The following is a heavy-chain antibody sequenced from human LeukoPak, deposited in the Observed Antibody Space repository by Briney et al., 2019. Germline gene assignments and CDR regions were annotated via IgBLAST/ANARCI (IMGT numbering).Heavy chain of an antibody. V-gene: IGHV3-33*06. CDR3: AKDQGYSYYYLDY. J-gene: IGHJ4*02. CDR2: IWPDGSNE. D-gene: IGHD5-18*01. Sequence: GRSLRLSCAASGFTFSTYGMHWVRQAPGKGLEWVADIWPDGSNEYYADSVKGRFAISRDNSKNTLYLQMSGLRAEDTAVYYCAKDQGYSYYYLDYWGQGTLVTVSS. CDR1: GFTFSTYG.